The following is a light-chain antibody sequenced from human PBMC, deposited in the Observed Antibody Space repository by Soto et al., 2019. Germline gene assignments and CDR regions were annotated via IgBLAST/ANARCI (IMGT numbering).Light chain of an antibody. Sequence: EVVLTQSPATLSLSPGERATLSCRASQSVSSYLAWYQQKPGQAPRLLIFGASNRATGIPARFSGSGSGTDFTLTISSLEPEDFAVYYCQHRRSWPLTFGGGTKVEIK. CDR2: GAS. V-gene: IGKV3-11*01. CDR1: QSVSSY. J-gene: IGKJ4*01. CDR3: QHRRSWPLT.